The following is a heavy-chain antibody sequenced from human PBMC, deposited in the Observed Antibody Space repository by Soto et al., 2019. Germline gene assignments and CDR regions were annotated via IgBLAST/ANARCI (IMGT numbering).Heavy chain of an antibody. CDR3: ASDRLTKYGEGHLYYFDY. D-gene: IGHD3-3*01. CDR1: GGSITNTSYY. J-gene: IGHJ4*02. CDR2: IYCSGTT. V-gene: IGHV4-39*01. Sequence: SETLSLTCTVSGGSITNTSYYWGWIRQPPGKGLEWMGSIYCSGTTYNNPSLKSRVTMSIDTSKNQFSLKLSSVTAADTAVYYCASDRLTKYGEGHLYYFDYWGQGALVTVSS.